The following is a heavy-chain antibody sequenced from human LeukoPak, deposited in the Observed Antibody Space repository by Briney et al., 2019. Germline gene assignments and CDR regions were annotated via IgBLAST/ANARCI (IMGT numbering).Heavy chain of an antibody. CDR1: GGCISSSSYY. Sequence: SETLSLTCTVSGGCISSSSYYWGWIRQPPGKGVEWIGSIYYSGSTYYNPSLKSRVTISVDTSKNQFSLKLSSVTAADTAVYYCARDRAAAAITGHYYYYGMDVWGQGTTVTVSS. D-gene: IGHD6-13*01. CDR3: ARDRAAAAITGHYYYYGMDV. CDR2: IYYSGST. J-gene: IGHJ6*02. V-gene: IGHV4-39*07.